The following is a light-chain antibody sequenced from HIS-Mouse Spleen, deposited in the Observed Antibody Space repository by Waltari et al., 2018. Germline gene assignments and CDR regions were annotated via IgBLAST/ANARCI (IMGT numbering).Light chain of an antibody. Sequence: QSALTQPPSASGSPGQSVTISCTGTSSDVGCYNYVSWYQQHPGKAPTLMIYEVSKRPSGVPDRFSGSKSGNTASLTVSGLQAEDEADYYCSSYAGSNNLVFGGGTKLTVL. CDR1: SSDVGCYNY. CDR2: EVS. J-gene: IGLJ2*01. V-gene: IGLV2-8*01. CDR3: SSYAGSNNLV.